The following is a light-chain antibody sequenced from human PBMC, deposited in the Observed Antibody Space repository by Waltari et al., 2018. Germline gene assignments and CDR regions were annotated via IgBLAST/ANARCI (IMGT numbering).Light chain of an antibody. CDR1: QSVLYSSNNKNY. CDR3: QQYYSTLWT. CDR2: WES. Sequence: DIVMTQSPDSLAVSLGERATINCKSSQSVLYSSNNKNYLAWYQQKPGKPTKLLIYWESTRESGVPERFSGSGSGTDFTLTISRLQAEDVAVYYCQQYYSTLWTFGQGTKVEIK. J-gene: IGKJ1*01. V-gene: IGKV4-1*01.